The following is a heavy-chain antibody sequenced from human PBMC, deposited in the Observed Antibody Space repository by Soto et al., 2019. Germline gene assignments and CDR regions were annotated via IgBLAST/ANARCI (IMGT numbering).Heavy chain of an antibody. Sequence: QVPLVQSGAEVKKPGASVKVSCKASGYSFTSYGISWVRQAPGQGLEWMGWISASNGNTNYALKLQGRVTMTTDTSTNTAHMELRSLRSDDTAVYYCARLVKLSSGWHPPDYWGQGTLITVSS. J-gene: IGHJ4*02. CDR3: ARLVKLSSGWHPPDY. D-gene: IGHD6-19*01. V-gene: IGHV1-18*01. CDR1: GYSFTSYG. CDR2: ISASNGNT.